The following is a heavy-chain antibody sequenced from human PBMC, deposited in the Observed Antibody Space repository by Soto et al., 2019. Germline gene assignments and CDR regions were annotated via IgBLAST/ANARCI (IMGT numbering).Heavy chain of an antibody. CDR1: GGSISSGGYS. CDR2: IYHSGST. CDR3: ARGGFDYYYYGMDV. Sequence: QLQLQESGSGLVKPSQTLSLTCAVSGGSISSGGYSWSWIRQPPGKGLEWIGYIYHSGSTYYNPSLKSRVTIAVDRSKNQCSLKLSSVTAADTAVYYCARGGFDYYYYGMDVWGQGTTVTVSS. J-gene: IGHJ6*02. V-gene: IGHV4-30-2*01.